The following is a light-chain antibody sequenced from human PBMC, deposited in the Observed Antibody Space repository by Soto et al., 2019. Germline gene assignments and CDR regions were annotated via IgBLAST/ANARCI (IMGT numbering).Light chain of an antibody. V-gene: IGLV2-8*01. J-gene: IGLJ3*02. CDR1: SSDVGGYNY. CDR3: SSYAGSNNWV. Sequence: QSALTQPPSASGSPGQSVTISCTGTSSDVGGYNYVSWYQQHPGKAPKLMIYKVSKRPSGVPDRFSGSKSGNTASLTVSGLQAEDEADYYCSSYAGSNNWVFGGGTQLTV. CDR2: KVS.